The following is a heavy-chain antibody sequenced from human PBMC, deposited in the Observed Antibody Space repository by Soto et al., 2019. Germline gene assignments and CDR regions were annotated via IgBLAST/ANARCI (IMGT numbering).Heavy chain of an antibody. CDR1: GFTFSDYY. CDR2: ISSSSSYT. J-gene: IGHJ6*02. V-gene: IGHV3-11*05. Sequence: QVQLVESGGGLVKPGGSLRLSCAASGFTFSDYYMSWIRQAPGKGLEWGSYISSSSSYTNYADSVKGRFTISRDNAKNSLYLQMNSLRAEDTAVYYCARGPFYGDYVENGMDVWGQGTTVTVSS. D-gene: IGHD4-17*01. CDR3: ARGPFYGDYVENGMDV.